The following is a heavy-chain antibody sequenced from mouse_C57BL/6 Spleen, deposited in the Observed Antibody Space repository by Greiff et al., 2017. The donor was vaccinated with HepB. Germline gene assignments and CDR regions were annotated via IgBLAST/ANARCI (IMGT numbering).Heavy chain of an antibody. CDR1: GFSLTSYA. D-gene: IGHD2-1*01. J-gene: IGHJ4*01. V-gene: IGHV2-9-1*01. CDR2: IWTGGGT. Sequence: VKLVESGPGLVAPSQSLSITCTVSGFSLTSYAISWVRQPPGKGLEWLGVIWTGGGTNYNSALKSRLSISKDNSKSQVFLKMNSLQTDDTARYYCASLYGKGGYAMDYWGQGTSVTVSS. CDR3: ASLYGKGGYAMDY.